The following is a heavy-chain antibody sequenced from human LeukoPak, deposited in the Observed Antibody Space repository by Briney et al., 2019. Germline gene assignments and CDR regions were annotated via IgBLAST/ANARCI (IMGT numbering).Heavy chain of an antibody. CDR2: IYYSGST. Sequence: SETLSLTRIVSGGSITSNTYFWDWIRQTPGKGLEWIGSIYYSGSTYYNPSLKSRVTISLDTSKNQFSLKLSSVTAADTAMYYCARVKRKYQLLKPLHETPSHYFDYWGQGTLVTVSS. J-gene: IGHJ4*02. CDR1: GGSITSNTYF. CDR3: ARVKRKYQLLKPLHETPSHYFDY. V-gene: IGHV4-39*07. D-gene: IGHD2-2*01.